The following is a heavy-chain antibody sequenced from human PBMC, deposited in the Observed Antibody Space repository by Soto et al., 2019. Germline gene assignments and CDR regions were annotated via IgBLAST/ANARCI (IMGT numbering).Heavy chain of an antibody. D-gene: IGHD4-17*01. J-gene: IGHJ3*02. CDR3: AREVDTVTTPFDI. Sequence: EVQLVESGGGLVKPGGSLRLSCAASGFTFNSYSMNWVRQAPGKGLEWVSSISSSSSYIYYADSVKGRFTISRDNAKNSLYLQMNSLRAEDTAVYYCAREVDTVTTPFDIWGQGTMVTVSS. V-gene: IGHV3-21*01. CDR2: ISSSSSYI. CDR1: GFTFNSYS.